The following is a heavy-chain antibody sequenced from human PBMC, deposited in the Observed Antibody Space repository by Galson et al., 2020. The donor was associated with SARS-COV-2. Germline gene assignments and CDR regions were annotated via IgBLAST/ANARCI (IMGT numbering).Heavy chain of an antibody. D-gene: IGHD6-19*01. J-gene: IGHJ4*02. CDR2: ISWNSGSI. Sequence: GGSLRLSCAASGFTFDDYAMHWVRQAPGKGLEWVSGISWNSGSIAYADSVKGRFTISRDNAKNSLYLQMNSLRAEDTALYYCAKDKWGSGWYFDYWGQGTLVTVSS. CDR3: AKDKWGSGWYFDY. CDR1: GFTFDDYA. V-gene: IGHV3-9*01.